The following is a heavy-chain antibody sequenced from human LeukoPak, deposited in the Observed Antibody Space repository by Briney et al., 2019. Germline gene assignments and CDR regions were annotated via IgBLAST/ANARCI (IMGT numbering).Heavy chain of an antibody. CDR1: GGSISSDDYH. CDR3: ARGPRVGYYDSSGYYHYYYYMDV. CDR2: IYTSGST. Sequence: SQTLSLTCTVSGGSISSDDYHWTWIRQPAGKGLEWIGRIYTSGSTNYNPSLKSRVTISVDTSKNQFSLKLSSVTAADTAVYYCARGPRVGYYDSSGYYHYYYYMDVWGKGTTVTISS. D-gene: IGHD3-22*01. J-gene: IGHJ6*03. V-gene: IGHV4-61*02.